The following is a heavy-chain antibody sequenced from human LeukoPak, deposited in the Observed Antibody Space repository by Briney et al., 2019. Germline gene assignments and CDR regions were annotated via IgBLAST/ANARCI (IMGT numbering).Heavy chain of an antibody. CDR3: ARARWLAVAVDY. J-gene: IGHJ4*02. D-gene: IGHD6-19*01. Sequence: PSETLSLTCTVSGGSISSYSWSWIRQPPGKGPEWIWSIYYSGSTNYNPSLKSRVTISVDTSKNQSSLKLSSVAAADTAVYYCARARWLAVAVDYWGQGTLVTVSS. V-gene: IGHV4-59*08. CDR1: GGSISSYS. CDR2: IYYSGST.